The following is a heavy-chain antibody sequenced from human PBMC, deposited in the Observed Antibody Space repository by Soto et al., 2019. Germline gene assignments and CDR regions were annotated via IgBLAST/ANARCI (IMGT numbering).Heavy chain of an antibody. CDR1: GGTFSSYA. J-gene: IGHJ6*02. CDR2: IIPIFGTA. CDR3: ARSVRVRDLNYYYYYGMDV. D-gene: IGHD3-10*01. Sequence: GASVKVSCKASGGTFSSYAISWVRQAPGQGLEWMGGIIPIFGTANYAQKFQGRVTITADKSTSTAYMELSSLRSEDTAVYYCARSVRVRDLNYYYYYGMDVWGQGXTVTVYS. V-gene: IGHV1-69*06.